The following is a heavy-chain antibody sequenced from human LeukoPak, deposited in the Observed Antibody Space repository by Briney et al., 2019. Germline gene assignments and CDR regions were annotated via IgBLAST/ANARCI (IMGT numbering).Heavy chain of an antibody. V-gene: IGHV3-23*01. J-gene: IGHJ5*02. CDR3: AKGSGINHYNWFDP. Sequence: PGGSLRLSCAASGFTFSSYAMNWVRQAPGKGLEWVSGIRDSGGSTYYADSVKGRFTISRDNSKNTLYLQMNSLRADDTALYYCAKGSGINHYNWFDPWGQGTLVSVSS. CDR2: IRDSGGST. D-gene: IGHD6-13*01. CDR1: GFTFSSYA.